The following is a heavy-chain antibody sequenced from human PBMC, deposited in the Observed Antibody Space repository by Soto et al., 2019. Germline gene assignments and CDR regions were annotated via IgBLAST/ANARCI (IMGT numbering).Heavy chain of an antibody. V-gene: IGHV3-30*03. CDR3: SSESNDHYSSSKWAFDD. CDR2: ISFDGRTT. Sequence: QVQLVESGGGVVQPGRSLRLSCAASGFTFSSYGMHWVRQAPGKGREWVAVISFDGRTTYYADSVKGRFTISRDNSENTLYLQIINLRAEDAAVYYVSSESNDHYSSSKWAFDDWGQGSLVTVSS. J-gene: IGHJ4*02. CDR1: GFTFSSYG. D-gene: IGHD1-26*01.